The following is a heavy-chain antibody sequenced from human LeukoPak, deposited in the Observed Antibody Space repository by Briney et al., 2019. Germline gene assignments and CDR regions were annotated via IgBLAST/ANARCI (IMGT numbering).Heavy chain of an antibody. J-gene: IGHJ4*02. CDR3: ARGSSSGYYYLFDY. CDR1: GFTFSSYG. CDR2: IYSGGST. Sequence: GGSLRLSCAASGFTFSSYGMSWVRQAPGKGLEWVSVIYSGGSTYYADSVKGRFTISRDNAKNSLYLQMNSLRAEDTAVYYCARGSSSGYYYLFDYWGQGTLVTVSS. V-gene: IGHV3-66*01. D-gene: IGHD3-22*01.